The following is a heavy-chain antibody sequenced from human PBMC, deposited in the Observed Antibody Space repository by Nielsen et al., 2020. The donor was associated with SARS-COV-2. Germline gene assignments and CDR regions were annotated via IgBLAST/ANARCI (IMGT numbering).Heavy chain of an antibody. V-gene: IGHV3-48*03. CDR3: ARPSDSYYYGMDV. J-gene: IGHJ6*02. CDR2: ISSSGSTI. Sequence: LSLTCAASGFTFSSYEMNWVRQAPGKGLEWVSYISSSGSTIYYADSVKGRFTISRDNAKNSLYLQMNSLRAEDTAVYYCARPSDSYYYGMDVWGQGTTVTVSS. CDR1: GFTFSSYE.